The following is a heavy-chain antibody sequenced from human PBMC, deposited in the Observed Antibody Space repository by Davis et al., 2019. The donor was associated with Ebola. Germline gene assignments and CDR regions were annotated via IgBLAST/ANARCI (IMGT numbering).Heavy chain of an antibody. CDR3: ARGSTRSWSGYYKNYYYYMDV. D-gene: IGHD3-3*01. V-gene: IGHV4-34*01. J-gene: IGHJ6*03. Sequence: SQTLSLTCAVYGGSFSGYYWSWIRQPPGKGLEWIGEINHSGSTNYNPSLKSRVTISVDTSKNQFSLKLSSVTAADTAVYYCARGSTRSWSGYYKNYYYYMDVWGKGTTVTVSS. CDR2: INHSGST. CDR1: GGSFSGYY.